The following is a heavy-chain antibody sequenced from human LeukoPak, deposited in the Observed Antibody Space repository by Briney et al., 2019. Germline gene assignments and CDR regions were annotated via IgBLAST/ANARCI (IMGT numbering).Heavy chain of an antibody. D-gene: IGHD6-6*01. V-gene: IGHV3-30*04. Sequence: GGSLRLSCAAPGFTFNTYTMHWVRQAPGKGLEWVTVISYDGSKKYCADSVKGRFTISRDNSKNTLYLQMNSLRVEDTAVYYCTRDRSIGDQRLDYWGQGTLVTVSS. J-gene: IGHJ4*02. CDR2: ISYDGSKK. CDR1: GFTFNTYT. CDR3: TRDRSIGDQRLDY.